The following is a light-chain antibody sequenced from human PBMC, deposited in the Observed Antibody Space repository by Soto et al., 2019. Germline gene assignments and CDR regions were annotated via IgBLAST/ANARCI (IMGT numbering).Light chain of an antibody. J-gene: IGLJ2*01. Sequence: QSALTQPRSVSGSPGQSVTISCTGSSSDVGTYNYVSWYQQFPGKAPKLMIYDVTKRPSGVPDRFSGSKSGNRASLTISGLRAEDEADYYCCSYAGTYTFVVFGGGTKVTVL. CDR1: SSDVGTYNY. V-gene: IGLV2-11*01. CDR2: DVT. CDR3: CSYAGTYTFVV.